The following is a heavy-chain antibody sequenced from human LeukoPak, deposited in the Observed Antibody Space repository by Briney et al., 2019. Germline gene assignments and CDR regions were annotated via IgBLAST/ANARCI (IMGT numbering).Heavy chain of an antibody. D-gene: IGHD5-12*01. V-gene: IGHV4-59*01. CDR2: IYASGST. CDR3: ERVGGYGGATDY. CDR1: IGSISRYY. Sequence: SETLSLPCTVWIGSISRYYWSWIRHPPGKGLEWIGYIYASGSTNYNHSLKRRVTISVDTSKDEFSLKLSSVTAADTAVYYCERVGGYGGATDYWGQGTLVTVSS. J-gene: IGHJ4*02.